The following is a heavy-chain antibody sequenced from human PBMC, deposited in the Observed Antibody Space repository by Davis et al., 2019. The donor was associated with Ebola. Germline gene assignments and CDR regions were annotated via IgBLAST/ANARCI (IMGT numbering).Heavy chain of an antibody. CDR1: GLTVSDNY. CDR2: FNSGGST. V-gene: IGHV3-53*05. J-gene: IGHJ4*02. Sequence: GESLKISCAASGLTVSDNYMTWVRQAPGKGLEWVSVFNSGGSTYYADSVKGRFTISRDNSKNTLYLQMNSLRAEDTAVYYCARGGAYGYAFDYWGQGTLVTVSS. D-gene: IGHD5-12*01. CDR3: ARGGAYGYAFDY.